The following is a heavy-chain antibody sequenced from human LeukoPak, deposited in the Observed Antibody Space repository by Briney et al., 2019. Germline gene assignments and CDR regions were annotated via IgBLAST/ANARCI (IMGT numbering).Heavy chain of an antibody. V-gene: IGHV3-23*01. CDR2: ISGSGGST. D-gene: IGHD3-22*01. Sequence: SGGSLRLSCAASGFTFSSYAMSWVRQAPGKGLEWVSTISGSGGSTYYAGSVKGRFTISRDNSKNTLYLQMNSLRAEDTAVYYCATDPTYYYDSSGYYAFDYWGQGSPVTVSS. CDR1: GFTFSSYA. CDR3: ATDPTYYYDSSGYYAFDY. J-gene: IGHJ4*02.